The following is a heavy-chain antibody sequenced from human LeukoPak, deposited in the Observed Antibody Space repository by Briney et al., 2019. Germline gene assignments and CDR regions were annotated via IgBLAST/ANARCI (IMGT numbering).Heavy chain of an antibody. Sequence: GGSLRLSCAASRFTFSSYWMSWVRQAPGKGLEWVASIKQDGSAKFYVDSVKGRFTISRDNSKNTLYLQMNSLRAEDTAVYYCARGYCSGGSCYGAYGMDVWGQGTTVTVSS. CDR1: RFTFSSYW. CDR2: IKQDGSAK. CDR3: ARGYCSGGSCYGAYGMDV. D-gene: IGHD2-15*01. J-gene: IGHJ6*02. V-gene: IGHV3-7*01.